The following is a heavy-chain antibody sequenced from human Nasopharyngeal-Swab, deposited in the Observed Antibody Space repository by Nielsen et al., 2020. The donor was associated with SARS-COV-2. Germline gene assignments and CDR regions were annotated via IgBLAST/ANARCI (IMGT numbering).Heavy chain of an antibody. CDR3: TRDTPAMFAY. J-gene: IGHJ4*02. CDR1: GFLFSTYG. V-gene: IGHV3-21*01. CDR2: ISSTGEYH. Sequence: GESLKISCAASGFLFSTYGMNWVRQAPGKGPEWVSAISSTGEYHYYAASVKGRFPISRDNAKNSVYLQMNSLRAEDTALYYFTRDTPAMFAYWGQGTLVSVSS.